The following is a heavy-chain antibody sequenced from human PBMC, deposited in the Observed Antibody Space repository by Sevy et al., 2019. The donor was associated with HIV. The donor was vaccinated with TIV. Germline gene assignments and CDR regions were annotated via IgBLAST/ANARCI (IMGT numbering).Heavy chain of an antibody. Sequence: GGSLRLSCAASGFTFSNYAMSWVRQTPGKGLEWVSAISGSADATYYTDSVKGRFTISRENPKNTVYLQMNSLRAEDTAVYYCVKEVSQYSYSDYWGQGTLVTVSS. CDR2: ISGSADAT. V-gene: IGHV3-23*01. J-gene: IGHJ4*02. CDR1: GFTFSNYA. D-gene: IGHD5-18*01. CDR3: VKEVSQYSYSDY.